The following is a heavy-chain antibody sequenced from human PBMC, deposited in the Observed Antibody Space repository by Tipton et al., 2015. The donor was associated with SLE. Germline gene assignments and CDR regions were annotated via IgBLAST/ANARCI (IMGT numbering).Heavy chain of an antibody. CDR1: GGSISSSSYY. J-gene: IGHJ6*02. D-gene: IGHD6-19*01. CDR3: TRHVWWSGRTVAALYGMDV. Sequence: TLSLTCTVSGGSISSSSYYWSWIRQPAGKGLEWIGRIYTSGSTNYNPSLKSRVTISVDTSKNQFSLKLSSVTAADTAVYYCTRHVWWSGRTVAALYGMDVWGQGTTVTVSS. CDR2: IYTSGST. V-gene: IGHV4-61*02.